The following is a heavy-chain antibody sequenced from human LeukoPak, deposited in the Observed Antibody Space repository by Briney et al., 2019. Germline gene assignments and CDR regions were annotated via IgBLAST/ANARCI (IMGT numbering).Heavy chain of an antibody. CDR2: INPSGGST. D-gene: IGHD3-22*01. V-gene: IGHV1-46*03. CDR1: GYTFTSYY. J-gene: IGHJ4*02. Sequence: ASVKVSCKASGYTFTSYYMHWVRQAPGQGLESMGIINPSGGSTSYAQKFQGRVTMTRDTSTNTVYMELSSLRSEDTAVYYCARGRWVDYYDSSGYYPEDYWGQGTLVTVSS. CDR3: ARGRWVDYYDSSGYYPEDY.